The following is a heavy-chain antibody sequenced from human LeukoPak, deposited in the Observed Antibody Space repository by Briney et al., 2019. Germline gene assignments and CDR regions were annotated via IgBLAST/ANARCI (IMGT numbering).Heavy chain of an antibody. J-gene: IGHJ4*02. CDR1: GGSISSSDYY. D-gene: IGHD5-24*01. CDR2: IYTSGST. V-gene: IGHV4-61*02. Sequence: PSETLSLTCTVFGGSISSSDYYWSWIRQPAGKGLEWIGRIYTSGSTNYNPSLKSRVTISVDTSKNQFSLKLSSVTAADTAVYYCARVVDGYNRNPGFSYFDYWGQGTLVTVSS. CDR3: ARVVDGYNRNPGFSYFDY.